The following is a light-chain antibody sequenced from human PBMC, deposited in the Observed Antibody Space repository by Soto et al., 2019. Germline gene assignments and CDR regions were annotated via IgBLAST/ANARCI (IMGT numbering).Light chain of an antibody. CDR3: QQRDNWPWT. J-gene: IGKJ5*01. V-gene: IGKV3-11*01. CDR2: DAS. CDR1: RRVSSY. Sequence: ETVLTQSPATLSLSPGDRATLSCRASRRVSSYLAWYQQKAGQAPRLLIYDASNRAAGTPARFSGSGSGTDFTLTISSLEPEDFAVYYCQQRDNWPWTFGQGTRLEIK.